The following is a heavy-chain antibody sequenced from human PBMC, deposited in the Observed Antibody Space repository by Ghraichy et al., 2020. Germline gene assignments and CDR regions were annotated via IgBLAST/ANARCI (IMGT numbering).Heavy chain of an antibody. CDR1: GGSISSYY. CDR3: AREDGDVGGYGMDV. Sequence: SETLSLTCTVSGGSISSYYWSWIRQPPGKGLEWIGYISYSGSTNYNPSLKSRVTISVDTSKNQFSLKLSSVTAADTAVYYCAREDGDVGGYGMDVWGQGTTVTVSS. J-gene: IGHJ6*02. D-gene: IGHD4-17*01. V-gene: IGHV4-59*01. CDR2: ISYSGST.